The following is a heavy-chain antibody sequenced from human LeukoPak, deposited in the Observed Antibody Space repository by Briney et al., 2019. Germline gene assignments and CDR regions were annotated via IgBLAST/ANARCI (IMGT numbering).Heavy chain of an antibody. Sequence: GESLKISCKGSGFSFTSYWSGWVRQMPGQGLEWMGIIYPGDSDTRYSPSFRGQVTISADKSISTAFLQWSSLKASDTAMYYCATTAGSAWGSAFDIWGQGTMVTVSS. CDR1: GFSFTSYW. CDR3: ATTAGSAWGSAFDI. V-gene: IGHV5-51*01. D-gene: IGHD3-16*01. CDR2: IYPGDSDT. J-gene: IGHJ3*02.